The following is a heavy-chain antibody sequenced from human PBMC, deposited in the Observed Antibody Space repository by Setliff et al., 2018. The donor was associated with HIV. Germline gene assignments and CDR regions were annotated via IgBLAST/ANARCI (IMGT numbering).Heavy chain of an antibody. J-gene: IGHJ4*02. CDR3: ARDRSHSSMGATDRPIDY. V-gene: IGHV1-3*01. CDR1: GYTFTSYA. D-gene: IGHD1-26*01. CDR2: INAGDGNT. Sequence: VASVKVSCKASGYTFTSYAMHWVRQAPGQRLEWMGWINAGDGNTKYSQKFQGRVTITRDTSASTAYMELSSLRSEDTAVYYCARDRSHSSMGATDRPIDYWGQGTLVTVSS.